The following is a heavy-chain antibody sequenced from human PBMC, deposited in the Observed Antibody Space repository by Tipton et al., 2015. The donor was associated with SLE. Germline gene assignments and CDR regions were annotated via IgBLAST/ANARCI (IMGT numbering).Heavy chain of an antibody. Sequence: TLSLTCTVSGDSIISGSSYWSWVRQHPGKGLEWIGYIFYSGSTYYNPSLQSRVTLSIDRSQNQFFLTVKSVTAADTAIYYCALGQQLPTFDIWGQGTLVTVSS. CDR3: ALGQQLPTFDI. J-gene: IGHJ3*02. CDR1: GDSIISGSSY. D-gene: IGHD6-13*01. CDR2: IFYSGST. V-gene: IGHV4-31*03.